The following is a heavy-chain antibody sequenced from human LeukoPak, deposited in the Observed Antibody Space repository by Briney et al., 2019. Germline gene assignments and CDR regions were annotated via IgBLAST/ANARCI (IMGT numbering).Heavy chain of an antibody. Sequence: GGSLRLSCAASGFTFSTYAMSWVRQAPGKGLEWVSTISGSGGSTYYADSVKGRFTISRDNSKNTLYLQINSLRAEDTAVYYCAKDRDPKLIGHYFDYWGQGTLVTASS. J-gene: IGHJ4*02. V-gene: IGHV3-23*01. CDR1: GFTFSTYA. D-gene: IGHD5-24*01. CDR3: AKDRDPKLIGHYFDY. CDR2: ISGSGGST.